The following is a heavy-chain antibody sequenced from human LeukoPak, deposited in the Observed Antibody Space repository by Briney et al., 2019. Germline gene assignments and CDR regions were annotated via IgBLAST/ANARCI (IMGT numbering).Heavy chain of an antibody. Sequence: PSETLSLTCTVSGGSISSGSYYWSWIRQPAGKGLEWIGRIYTSGSTNYNPSLKSRVTISVDTSKNQFSLKLSSVTAADTAVYYCARDRFGGYSYGAFDYWGQGTLVTVSS. D-gene: IGHD5-18*01. J-gene: IGHJ4*02. CDR3: ARDRFGGYSYGAFDY. CDR1: GGSISSGSYY. V-gene: IGHV4-61*02. CDR2: IYTSGST.